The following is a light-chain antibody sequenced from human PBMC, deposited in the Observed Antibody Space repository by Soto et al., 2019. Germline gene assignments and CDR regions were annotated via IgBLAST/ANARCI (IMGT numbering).Light chain of an antibody. CDR3: QQYDVLPYA. Sequence: DIQMTQSPSSLSASVGDRISITCLASKDIKKNLNWLQQRPGTAPKLLIYDASNLETGVSSRYSGRESGTDFTLIINNLQPEDIATYYCQQYDVLPYAFGQGTKVEI. CDR1: KDIKKN. V-gene: IGKV1-33*01. J-gene: IGKJ2*01. CDR2: DAS.